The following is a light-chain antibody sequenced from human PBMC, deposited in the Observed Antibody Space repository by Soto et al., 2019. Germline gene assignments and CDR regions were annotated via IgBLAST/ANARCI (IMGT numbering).Light chain of an antibody. Sequence: EIVLTQSPGTLSLSPGKRATLSCRASQSVTSSQLAWYQQKPGQAPRLLIYGASSRATGIPDRFSGSGSGTDFTLTISRLEPEDFAVYYCQQFGRSSFTFGPGTKVDIK. J-gene: IGKJ3*01. CDR3: QQFGRSSFT. CDR1: QSVTSSQ. CDR2: GAS. V-gene: IGKV3-20*01.